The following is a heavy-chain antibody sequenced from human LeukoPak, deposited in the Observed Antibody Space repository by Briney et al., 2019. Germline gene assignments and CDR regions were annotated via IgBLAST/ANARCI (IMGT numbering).Heavy chain of an antibody. CDR3: TKRDGQSFDY. Sequence: PGGSVRLSCAASGFSFSTSMMSWARRVPGQGLEWVSTILQDAETTYYADSVRGRFTISRDNFKDTLFLQMSSLRAEDTAIYYCTKRDGQSFDYWGQGALVTVSS. CDR1: GFSFSTSM. V-gene: IGHV3-23*01. J-gene: IGHJ4*02. CDR2: ILQDAETT. D-gene: IGHD5-24*01.